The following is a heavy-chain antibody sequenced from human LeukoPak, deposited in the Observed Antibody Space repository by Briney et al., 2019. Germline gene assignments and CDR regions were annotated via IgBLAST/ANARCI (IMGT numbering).Heavy chain of an antibody. V-gene: IGHV4-59*01. D-gene: IGHD3-3*01. Sequence: SGTLSLTCTVSGGSISSYYWSWIRQPPGKGLEWIGYIYYSGSTNYNPSLKSRVTISVDTSKNQFSLKLSSVTAADTAVYYCASSPTFWSGYNAWGQGTLVTVSS. CDR3: ASSPTFWSGYNA. J-gene: IGHJ5*02. CDR1: GGSISSYY. CDR2: IYYSGST.